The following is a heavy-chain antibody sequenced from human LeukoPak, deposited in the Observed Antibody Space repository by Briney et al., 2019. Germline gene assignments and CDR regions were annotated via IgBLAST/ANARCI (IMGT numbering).Heavy chain of an antibody. CDR3: ARDSGGAAVDYFDY. CDR2: ISAYNGNT. CDR1: GGTFSSYA. Sequence: ASVKVSCKASGGTFSSYAISWVRQAPGQGLEWMGWISAYNGNTNYAQKLQGRVTMTTDTSTSTAYMELRSLRSDDTAVYYCARDSGGAAVDYFDYWGQGTLVTVSS. D-gene: IGHD6-13*01. V-gene: IGHV1-18*01. J-gene: IGHJ4*02.